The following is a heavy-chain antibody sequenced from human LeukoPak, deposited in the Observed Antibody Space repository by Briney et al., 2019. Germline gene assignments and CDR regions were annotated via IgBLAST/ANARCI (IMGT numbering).Heavy chain of an antibody. CDR3: ARPKGYCSGGSCYGAFDI. V-gene: IGHV1-2*02. CDR1: GYTFIGNY. D-gene: IGHD2-15*01. J-gene: IGHJ3*02. CDR2: INPNSGGT. Sequence: ASVKVSCKASGYTFIGNYMHWVRQAPGQGLEWMGWINPNSGGTNYVQKFQGRVTMTRDTSISTAYMELSRLRSDDTAVYYCARPKGYCSGGSCYGAFDIWGQGTMVTVSS.